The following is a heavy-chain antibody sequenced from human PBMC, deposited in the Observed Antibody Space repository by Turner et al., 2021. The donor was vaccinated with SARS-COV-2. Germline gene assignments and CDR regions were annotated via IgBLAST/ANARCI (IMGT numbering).Heavy chain of an antibody. CDR1: GFTFRSYG. CDR3: ARATYLLGYCANGVCYPDY. J-gene: IGHJ4*02. Sequence: HVQLVESGGGVVQPGRSLRPPCAASGFTFRSYGMHWVRQAPGKGLGWVAIISYDESDKYYADSVKGRFIISRDNSKNTLYLQMNSLRAEDTAVYYCARATYLLGYCANGVCYPDYWGQGTLVTVSS. V-gene: IGHV3-30*03. D-gene: IGHD2-8*01. CDR2: ISYDESDK.